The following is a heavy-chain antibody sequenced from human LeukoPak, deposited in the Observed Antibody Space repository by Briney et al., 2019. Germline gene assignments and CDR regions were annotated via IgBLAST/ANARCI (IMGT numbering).Heavy chain of an antibody. CDR3: AKRGVVIRVILVGFHKEAYYFDS. J-gene: IGHJ4*02. CDR2: ISGSGGTT. CDR1: GITLSNYG. V-gene: IGHV3-23*01. D-gene: IGHD3-22*01. Sequence: GGSLRLSCAVSGITLSNYGMSWVRQAPGKGLEWVAGISGSGGTTNYADSVKGRFTISRDNPKNTLFLHMNSLRAEDTGPYFCAKRGVVIRVILVGFHKEAYYFDSWGRGALVTVSS.